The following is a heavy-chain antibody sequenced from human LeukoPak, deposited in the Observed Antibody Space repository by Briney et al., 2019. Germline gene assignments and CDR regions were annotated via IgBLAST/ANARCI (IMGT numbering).Heavy chain of an antibody. CDR1: GGSFSGYY. V-gene: IGHV4-34*01. Sequence: SETLSLTCAVYGGSFSGYYWSWIRQPPGKGLEWIGEINHSGSTNYNPSLKSRVTISVDTSKNQFSLKLSSVTAADTAVYYCARGIRGGSPTFDYWGQGTLVTVSS. D-gene: IGHD3-16*01. J-gene: IGHJ4*02. CDR2: INHSGST. CDR3: ARGIRGGSPTFDY.